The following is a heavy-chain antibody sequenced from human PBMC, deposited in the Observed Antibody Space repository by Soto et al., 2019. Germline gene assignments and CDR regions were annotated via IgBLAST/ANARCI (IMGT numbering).Heavy chain of an antibody. Sequence: QVQLQESGPGLVKPSETLSLTCTVSGGSVSSGSYYWSWIRQPPGKGLEWIGYIYYSGSTNYNPSLKSRVTISVDTSKNQFSLKLSSVTAADTAVYYCAGSGYSYGYWDYYYYYGMDVWGQGTTVTVSS. J-gene: IGHJ6*02. V-gene: IGHV4-61*01. D-gene: IGHD5-18*01. CDR2: IYYSGST. CDR3: AGSGYSYGYWDYYYYYGMDV. CDR1: GGSVSSGSYY.